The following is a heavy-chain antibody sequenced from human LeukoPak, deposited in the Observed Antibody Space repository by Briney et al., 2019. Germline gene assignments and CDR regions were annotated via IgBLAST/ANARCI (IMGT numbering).Heavy chain of an antibody. CDR3: AKDIGDGYNLKGLDY. V-gene: IGHV3-9*01. CDR2: ISWNSGSI. Sequence: PGRSLRLSCAASGFTFDDYAMHWVRQAPGKGLEWVSGISWNSGSIDYADSVKGRFTISRDNAKNSLYLQMNSLRAEDTALYYCAKDIGDGYNLKGLDYWGQGTLVTVSS. D-gene: IGHD5-24*01. CDR1: GFTFDDYA. J-gene: IGHJ4*02.